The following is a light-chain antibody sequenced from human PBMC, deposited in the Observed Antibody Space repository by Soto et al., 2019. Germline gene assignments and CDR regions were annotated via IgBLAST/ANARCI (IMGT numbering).Light chain of an antibody. CDR3: HLYNSYPFT. CDR2: KAS. J-gene: IGKJ3*01. V-gene: IGKV1-5*03. Sequence: DIQMTQSPSTLSASVEDRVTITCRASQSISSWLAWYQQKPGKAPKLLIYKASSLESGVPSRFSGSGSGTEFTLTISSLQPDDFATYYCHLYNSYPFTFGPGTKVDIK. CDR1: QSISSW.